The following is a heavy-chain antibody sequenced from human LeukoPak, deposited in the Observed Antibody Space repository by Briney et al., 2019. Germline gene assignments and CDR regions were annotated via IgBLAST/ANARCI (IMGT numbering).Heavy chain of an antibody. CDR3: ARERPGLGDIDC. V-gene: IGHV3-48*01. CDR1: GFTFSSYA. D-gene: IGHD4-17*01. CDR2: ISGGASSI. Sequence: GGPLRLSCAASGFTFSSYAMSWVRQAPGKGLEWISHISGGASSIYYADSVKGRFTISRDNAKNSLYLQMNSLRVEDTAIYYCARERPGLGDIDCWGQGTLVTVSS. J-gene: IGHJ4*02.